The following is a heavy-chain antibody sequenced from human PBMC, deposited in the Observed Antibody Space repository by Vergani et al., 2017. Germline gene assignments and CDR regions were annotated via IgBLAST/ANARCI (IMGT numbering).Heavy chain of an antibody. CDR3: ASPTQMDSKGNRYYTDV. Sequence: EVQLVESGGGLVQPGGSLRLSCVASGFTFSKYWMTWVRPAPGKGLEWVASIKEDGSEKYYVDSVKGRFPISTDNAKNSLYLQMNSLRAEDTAVYYCASPTQMDSKGNRYYTDVWGKGTTVTVSS. D-gene: IGHD3-16*02. CDR2: IKEDGSEK. CDR1: GFTFSKYW. V-gene: IGHV3-7*01. J-gene: IGHJ6*03.